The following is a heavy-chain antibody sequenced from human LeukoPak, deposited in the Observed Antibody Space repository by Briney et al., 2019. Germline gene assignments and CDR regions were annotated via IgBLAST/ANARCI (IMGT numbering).Heavy chain of an antibody. V-gene: IGHV2-5*01. CDR1: GFSLSTSGVA. CDR2: IYWNGDT. CDR3: AHRVPGGTYRLDY. J-gene: IGHJ4*02. D-gene: IGHD1-26*01. Sequence: SGPTLVKPTQTLTLTCSLSGFSLSTSGVAVGWIRQPPGKALEWLSLIYWNGDTHYSPSLKGRLIITKDPSRNHVVLTMTNMDPVDTATYYCAHRVPGGTYRLDYWGQGTLVTVSS.